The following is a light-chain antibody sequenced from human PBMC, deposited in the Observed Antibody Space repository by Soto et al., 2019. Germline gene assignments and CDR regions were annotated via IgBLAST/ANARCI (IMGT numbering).Light chain of an antibody. CDR1: SSDVGGYNY. J-gene: IGLJ1*01. CDR2: EVS. CDR3: SSYTSTRTYV. Sequence: QSLLTQPPSASGSPGQSVTISCTGTSSDVGGYNYVSWYQQHPGKAPKLMIYEVSKRPSGVPDRFSGSKSGNTASLTISGLQAEDEADYYCSSYTSTRTYVFGTGTKVTV. V-gene: IGLV2-8*01.